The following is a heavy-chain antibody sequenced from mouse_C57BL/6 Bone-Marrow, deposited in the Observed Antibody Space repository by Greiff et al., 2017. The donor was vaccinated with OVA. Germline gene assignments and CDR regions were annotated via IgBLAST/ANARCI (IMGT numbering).Heavy chain of an antibody. Sequence: QVQLQQPGAELVRPGSSVKLSCKASGYTFTSYWMHWVKQRPITGLEWIGNIDPSDSDTHYNQKFKDKATLTVDKSSSTAYMQLSSLTSEDAAVYYCATYYSKGDYWGQGTTLTVSS. J-gene: IGHJ2*01. CDR1: GYTFTSYW. CDR3: ATYYSKGDY. D-gene: IGHD2-5*01. V-gene: IGHV1-52*01. CDR2: IDPSDSDT.